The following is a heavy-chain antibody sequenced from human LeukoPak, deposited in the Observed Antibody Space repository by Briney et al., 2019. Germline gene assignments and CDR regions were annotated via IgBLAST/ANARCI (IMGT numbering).Heavy chain of an antibody. CDR2: ISGSGGST. D-gene: IGHD3-22*01. CDR1: GFTFSSYA. Sequence: GGSLRLSCAASGFTFSSYAMSWVRQAPGKGREWVSAISGSGGSTYYADSGKGRFTISRDNSKNTLYLQMNSLRAEATAVYYCAQIGGYDSSGSYQGYFDYWGEGTLVTVSS. CDR3: AQIGGYDSSGSYQGYFDY. V-gene: IGHV3-23*01. J-gene: IGHJ4*02.